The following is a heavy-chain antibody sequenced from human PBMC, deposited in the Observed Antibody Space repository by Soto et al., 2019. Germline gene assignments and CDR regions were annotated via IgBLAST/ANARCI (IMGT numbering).Heavy chain of an antibody. D-gene: IGHD5-18*01. CDR1: GFTFSSYW. CDR3: ARVMRAIQLWSHFDY. Sequence: GSLRLSCAASGFTFSSYWMHWVRQAPGKGLVWVSRINSDGSSTSYADSVKGRFTISRDNAKNTLYLQMNSLRAEDTAVYYCARVMRAIQLWSHFDYWGQGTLVTVSS. V-gene: IGHV3-74*01. CDR2: INSDGSST. J-gene: IGHJ4*02.